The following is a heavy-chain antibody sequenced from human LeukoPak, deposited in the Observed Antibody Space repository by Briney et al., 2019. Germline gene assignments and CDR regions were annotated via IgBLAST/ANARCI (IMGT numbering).Heavy chain of an antibody. Sequence: ASVKVSCKASGYTFTSYGISWVRQAPGQGLEWMGWISAYNGNTNYAQKLQGRVTMTTDTSTSTAYMELRSLRSDDTAVYYCARDSVFGWDSSGYFDAFDIWGQGTMVTVSS. CDR2: ISAYNGNT. V-gene: IGHV1-18*01. D-gene: IGHD3-22*01. J-gene: IGHJ3*02. CDR1: GYTFTSYG. CDR3: ARDSVFGWDSSGYFDAFDI.